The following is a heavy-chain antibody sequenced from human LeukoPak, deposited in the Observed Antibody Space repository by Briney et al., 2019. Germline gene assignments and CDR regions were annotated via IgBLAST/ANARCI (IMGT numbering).Heavy chain of an antibody. CDR2: INPKSGGT. CDR1: GYTFTDYF. CDR3: ARERGRMNYYDSSGYYYS. J-gene: IGHJ4*02. V-gene: IGHV1-2*02. D-gene: IGHD3-22*01. Sequence: ASVKASCMASGYTFTDYFMHWVRQAPGQGLEWVGWINPKSGGTNYAQKFQGRVTMTRDTSTSKAYMELRRLRSDDTAVYFCARERGRMNYYDSSGYYYSWGQGTLVTVSS.